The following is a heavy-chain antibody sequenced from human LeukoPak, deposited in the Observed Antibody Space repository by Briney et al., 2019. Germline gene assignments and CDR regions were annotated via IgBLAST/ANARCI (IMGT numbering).Heavy chain of an antibody. J-gene: IGHJ5*02. V-gene: IGHV3-15*01. Sequence: GGSLRLCCAASGFTFSNAWMSWVRQAPGKGLEWVGRIKSKTDGGTTDYAAPVKGRFTISRDDSKNTLYLQMNSLKTEDTAVYYCTTERYSSSWYVWFDPWGQGTLVTVSS. CDR3: TTERYSSSWYVWFDP. CDR1: GFTFSNAW. CDR2: IKSKTDGGTT. D-gene: IGHD6-13*01.